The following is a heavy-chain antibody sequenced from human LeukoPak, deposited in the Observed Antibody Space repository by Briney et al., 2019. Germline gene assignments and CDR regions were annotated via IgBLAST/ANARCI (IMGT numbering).Heavy chain of an antibody. Sequence: SETLSLTCAVSGYSISSGYYWGWIRQPPGKGLEWIGSIYHSGSTYYNPSLKTRVTISVDTSKNQLSLNLSSVTAADTAVYYCARGPAAINYWGQGTLVTVSS. CDR2: IYHSGST. D-gene: IGHD2-2*02. CDR3: ARGPAAINY. V-gene: IGHV4-38-2*01. J-gene: IGHJ4*02. CDR1: GYSISSGYY.